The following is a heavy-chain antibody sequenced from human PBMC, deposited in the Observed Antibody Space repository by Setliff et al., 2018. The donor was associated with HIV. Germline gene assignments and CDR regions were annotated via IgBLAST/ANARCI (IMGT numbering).Heavy chain of an antibody. V-gene: IGHV4-59*01. CDR2: IYYSGST. CDR1: GGSISSYY. J-gene: IGHJ3*01. Sequence: SETLSLTCTVSGGSISSYYWSWIRQPPGKGLEWIGYIYYSGSTNYNPSLKSRVTISVDTSKNQFSLKLSSVTAADTAVYYCARWGETTGIKAFDLWGQGTMVTVSS. D-gene: IGHD1-1*01. CDR3: ARWGETTGIKAFDL.